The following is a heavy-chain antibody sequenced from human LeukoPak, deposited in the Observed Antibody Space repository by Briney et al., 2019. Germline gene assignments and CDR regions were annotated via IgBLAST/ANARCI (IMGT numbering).Heavy chain of an antibody. CDR3: ARGKGTAAAYYYYGMDV. CDR1: GGSISNYY. CDR2: IYYSGNT. D-gene: IGHD6-13*01. J-gene: IGHJ6*02. Sequence: SETLSLTCTVSGGSISNYYWTWIRLPPGKGLEWIGYIYYSGNTDYNPSLKSRVTISVDMSKNQFSLKLTSVTAADTAMYYCARGKGTAAAYYYYGMDVWGQGTTVTVSS. V-gene: IGHV4-59*01.